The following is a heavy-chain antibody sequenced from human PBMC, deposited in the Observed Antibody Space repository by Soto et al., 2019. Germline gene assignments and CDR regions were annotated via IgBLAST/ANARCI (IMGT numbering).Heavy chain of an antibody. J-gene: IGHJ3*01. V-gene: IGHV2-5*02. CDR1: GFSITTSGVG. Sequence: QITLKESGPTLVRPTQTLTLTCSLSGFSITTSGVGVGWVRQPPGKALEWLAFTYWDDDNRYNPSLRPRLSTAKDTSRNQVVLTMTNMDPEDTATYSCAHRVTLMSTWNYGAFDFWGQGALVNVPS. CDR3: AHRVTLMSTWNYGAFDF. D-gene: IGHD1-7*01. CDR2: TYWDDDN.